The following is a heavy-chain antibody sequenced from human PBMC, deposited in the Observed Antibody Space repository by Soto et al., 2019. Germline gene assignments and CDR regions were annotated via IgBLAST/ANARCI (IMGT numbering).Heavy chain of an antibody. D-gene: IGHD3-10*01. CDR3: ARVLYYGSGSYSPYGMDV. Sequence: QVQLVQSGAEVKKPGSSVKVSCKTSGVSFNNNGIGWVRQAPGHGLEWMGGVSPPFRTSNYARKFQGRISSTAYASTGTVNMELISLTSEDTAQYYCARVLYYGSGSYSPYGMDVWGQGTTVTVSS. CDR2: VSPPFRTS. V-gene: IGHV1-69*01. CDR1: GVSFNNNG. J-gene: IGHJ6*02.